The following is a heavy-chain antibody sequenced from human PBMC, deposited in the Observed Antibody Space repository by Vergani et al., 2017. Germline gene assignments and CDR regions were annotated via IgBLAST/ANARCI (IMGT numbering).Heavy chain of an antibody. CDR3: AGGGDIAAAGKLWRWFDP. J-gene: IGHJ5*02. V-gene: IGHV1-2*04. D-gene: IGHD6-13*01. CDR2: INPNSGGT. Sequence: QVQLVQSGAEVKKPGASVKVSCKASGYTFTGYYMHWVRQAPGQGLEWMGWINPNSGGTNYAQKFQGWVTMTRDTSISTAYMELSRLRSDDTAVYYCAGGGDIAAAGKLWRWFDPWGQGTLVTVSS. CDR1: GYTFTGYY.